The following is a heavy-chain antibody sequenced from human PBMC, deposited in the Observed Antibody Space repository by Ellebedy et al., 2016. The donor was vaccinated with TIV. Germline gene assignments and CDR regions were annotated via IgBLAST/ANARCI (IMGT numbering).Heavy chain of an antibody. CDR3: AKDIGPYYYGSGSDYGMDV. J-gene: IGHJ6*02. D-gene: IGHD3-10*01. CDR1: GFTFEAYA. V-gene: IGHV3-9*01. Sequence: SLKISCAASGFTFEAYAMHWVRQAPGKGLEWVSGISWRGGRGGYADSVKGRFTISRDNAKNSLYLQMNSLRPDDTALYYCAKDIGPYYYGSGSDYGMDVWGQGTTVSVSS. CDR2: ISWRGGRG.